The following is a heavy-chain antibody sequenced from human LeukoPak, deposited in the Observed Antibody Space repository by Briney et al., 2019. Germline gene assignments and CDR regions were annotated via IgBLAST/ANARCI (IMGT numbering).Heavy chain of an antibody. Sequence: GGSLRLSCAASGFSFGAHGVNWVRQAPGKGLEWVSAIGGSGATTYYADSVRGRFTISRDNFKNTMNLQMNSLRAEDTAVYYCRKIRLDSATGYWGQGTLVTVSS. CDR1: GFSFGAHG. CDR2: IGGSGATT. D-gene: IGHD2-15*01. CDR3: RKIRLDSATGY. V-gene: IGHV3-23*01. J-gene: IGHJ4*02.